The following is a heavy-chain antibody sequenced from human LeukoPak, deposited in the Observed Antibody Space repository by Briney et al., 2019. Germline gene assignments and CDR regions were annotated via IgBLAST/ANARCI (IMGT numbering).Heavy chain of an antibody. J-gene: IGHJ4*02. CDR3: ARGAYLGYYDSSGYFPY. V-gene: IGHV1-46*01. D-gene: IGHD3-22*01. CDR1: GYTFTSYY. Sequence: ASVKVSCKASGYTFTSYYMHWVRQAPGQGLEWMGIINPSGGSTSYAQKFQGRVTMTRDTSTSTVYMELSSLRFEDTAVYYCARGAYLGYYDSSGYFPYWGQGTLVTVSS. CDR2: INPSGGST.